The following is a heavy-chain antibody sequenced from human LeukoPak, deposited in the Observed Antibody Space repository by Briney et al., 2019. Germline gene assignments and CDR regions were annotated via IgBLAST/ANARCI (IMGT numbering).Heavy chain of an antibody. D-gene: IGHD6-19*01. CDR1: GGSISSGDYY. CDR2: IYYSGST. CDR3: ARDSLNSSGWLD. V-gene: IGHV4-30-4*08. Sequence: SETLSFTCTVSGGSISSGDYYWSWIRQPPGKGLEWIGYIYYSGSTYYNPSLKSRVTISVDTSKNQFSLKLSSVTAADTAVYYCARDSLNSSGWLDWGQGTLVTVSS. J-gene: IGHJ4*02.